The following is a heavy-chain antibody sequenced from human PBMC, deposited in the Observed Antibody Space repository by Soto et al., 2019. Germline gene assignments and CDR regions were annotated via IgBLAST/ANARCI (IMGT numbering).Heavy chain of an antibody. Sequence: PSETLSLTCTVSGGSISSSSYYWGWIRQPPGKGLEWIGSIYYSGSTYYNPSLKSRVTISVDTSKNQFSLKLSSVTAAETAVYYCARGSSWSYYYGMDVWGQGTTVT. CDR2: IYYSGST. CDR1: GGSISSSSYY. V-gene: IGHV4-39*01. CDR3: ARGSSWSYYYGMDV. D-gene: IGHD6-13*01. J-gene: IGHJ6*02.